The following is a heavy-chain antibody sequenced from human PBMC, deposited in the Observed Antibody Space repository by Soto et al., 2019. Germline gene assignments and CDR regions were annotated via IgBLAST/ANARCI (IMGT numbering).Heavy chain of an antibody. CDR3: AKGARITMIVVALIDY. D-gene: IGHD3-22*01. Sequence: GGSLRLSCAASGFTFSSYAMSWVRQAPGKGLEWVSAISGSGGSTYYADSVKGRFTISRGNSKNTLYLQMNSLRAEDTAVYYCAKGARITMIVVALIDYWGQGTLVTVSS. J-gene: IGHJ4*02. CDR1: GFTFSSYA. CDR2: ISGSGGST. V-gene: IGHV3-23*01.